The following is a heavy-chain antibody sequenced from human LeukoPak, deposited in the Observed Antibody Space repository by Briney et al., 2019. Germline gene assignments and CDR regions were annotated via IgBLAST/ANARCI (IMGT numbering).Heavy chain of an antibody. V-gene: IGHV3-30-3*01. Sequence: GGSLRLSCAASGFAFSSYAVHWVRQAPGKGLEWVAVISYDGSNKYYVDSVKGRFTISRDNSKNTLYLQMNSLRAEDTAVYYCASGDTAMDTHFDYWGQGTLVTVSS. J-gene: IGHJ4*02. CDR2: ISYDGSNK. D-gene: IGHD5-18*01. CDR3: ASGDTAMDTHFDY. CDR1: GFAFSSYA.